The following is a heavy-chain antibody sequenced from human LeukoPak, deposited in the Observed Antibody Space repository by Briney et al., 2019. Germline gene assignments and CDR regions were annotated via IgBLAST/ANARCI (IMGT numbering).Heavy chain of an antibody. D-gene: IGHD1-26*01. J-gene: IGHJ6*04. V-gene: IGHV4-4*02. CDR2: IYHSGST. Sequence: SGTLSLTCVLSGGSISSNWWSWVRQPPAKGLEWIGEIYHSGSTNYNPSLKSRVTMSVDNPKNEFFLKLSSVTAEDTAVYYCAGSRVPYGLDVWGKGTTVTVSS. CDR1: GGSISSNW. CDR3: AGSRVPYGLDV.